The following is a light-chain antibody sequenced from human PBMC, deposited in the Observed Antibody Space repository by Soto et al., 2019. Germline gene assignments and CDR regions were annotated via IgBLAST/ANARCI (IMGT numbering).Light chain of an antibody. V-gene: IGKV1-39*01. CDR3: QQTYSTPYT. J-gene: IGKJ2*01. CDR1: QRITTY. Sequence: QMIQSPSSLSESVGDRVTITCRASQRITTYWNRYQQKPGEAPKLLISTSGTLQRGVPSRFSGSGSGTDFTLTITALRPEDFATYFCQQTYSTPYTFGQGTKLVIK. CDR2: TSG.